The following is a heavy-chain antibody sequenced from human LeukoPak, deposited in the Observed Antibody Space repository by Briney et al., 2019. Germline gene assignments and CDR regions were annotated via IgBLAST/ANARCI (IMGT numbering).Heavy chain of an antibody. CDR2: IRYDESYK. CDR1: GFTFSSYG. CDR3: ARDYSRGYGAFEI. Sequence: GRSLSLSCSASGFTFSSYGMHWVRQAPGKGLEWVAVIRYDESYKYYADSVKGRFTISRDNSKNTQYLQMSSLRDEDTAVYYCARDYSRGYGAFEIWGQGTLVTVSS. V-gene: IGHV3-33*01. J-gene: IGHJ3*02. D-gene: IGHD5-12*01.